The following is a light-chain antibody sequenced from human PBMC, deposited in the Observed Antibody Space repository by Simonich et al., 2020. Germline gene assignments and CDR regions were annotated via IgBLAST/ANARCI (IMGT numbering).Light chain of an antibody. CDR2: DVS. Sequence: QSALTQPASVSGSPGQSITISCPGTSSDVGGYNYVSWYQQHPGQAPKLMIYDVSKRPSGVSNRFSGSKSGNTASLTISVLQAEDEADYYCSSYTSSSTLVFGGGTKLTVL. CDR3: SSYTSSSTLV. CDR1: SSDVGGYNY. V-gene: IGLV2-14*01. J-gene: IGLJ2*01.